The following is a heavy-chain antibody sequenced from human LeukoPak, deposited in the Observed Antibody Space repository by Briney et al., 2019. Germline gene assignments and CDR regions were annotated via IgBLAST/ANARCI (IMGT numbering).Heavy chain of an antibody. CDR1: GFTFSTYS. Sequence: PGGSLRLSCAASGFTFSTYSMNWVRQAPGKGLEWVSSISSSSSYIYYADSVKGRFTISRDNAKNSQYLQMNSLRAEDTAVYYCARASTVTESDEFDYWGQGTLVTVSS. CDR3: ARASTVTESDEFDY. CDR2: ISSSSSYI. J-gene: IGHJ4*02. D-gene: IGHD4-17*01. V-gene: IGHV3-21*01.